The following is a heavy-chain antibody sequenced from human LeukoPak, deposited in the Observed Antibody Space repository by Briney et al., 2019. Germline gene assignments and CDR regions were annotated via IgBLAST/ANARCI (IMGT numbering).Heavy chain of an antibody. D-gene: IGHD2-15*01. J-gene: IGHJ4*02. CDR2: IGTSGDT. CDR1: GFTFNIYP. Sequence: GDSLRLSCVASGFTFNIYPMTWVRQSPGKGLEWVSTIGTSGDTYYADSVKGRFTISRDDSKNTLYLQMHSLGAEDTAVYYCAKSRIVDRRGYFDYSGQGTLVTVSS. V-gene: IGHV3-23*01. CDR3: AKSRIVDRRGYFDY.